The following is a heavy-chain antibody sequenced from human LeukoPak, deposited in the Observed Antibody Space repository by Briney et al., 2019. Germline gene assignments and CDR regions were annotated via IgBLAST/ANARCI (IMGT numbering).Heavy chain of an antibody. CDR2: VSYSGST. CDR3: ARWYYYDSSGFYYYFDS. V-gene: IGHV4-39*01. D-gene: IGHD3-22*01. Sequence: SETLSLTCTVSGGSISTSSHYWGWIRQPPGKGLEWNGSVSYSGSKWIGGVSYSGSTSYNPSLKSRVTISVDTSKNQFSLKLSSVAAADTAVYYCARWYYYDSSGFYYYFDSWGQGTLVTVSS. J-gene: IGHJ4*02. CDR1: GGSISTSSHY.